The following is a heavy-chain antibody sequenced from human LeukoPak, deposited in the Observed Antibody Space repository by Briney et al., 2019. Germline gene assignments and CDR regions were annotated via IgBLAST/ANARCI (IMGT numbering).Heavy chain of an antibody. CDR1: GGSISSYF. CDR3: ASEGGSGWYVGYFDY. J-gene: IGHJ4*02. CDR2: ISSSGST. D-gene: IGHD6-19*01. Sequence: SETLSLTCTVSGGSISSYFWTWIRQPPGKGLEWIAYISSSGSTNYNPSLESRVTISVDRSKNQFSLKLSSVTAADTAVYYCASEGGSGWYVGYFDYWGQGTLVTVSS. V-gene: IGHV4-59*12.